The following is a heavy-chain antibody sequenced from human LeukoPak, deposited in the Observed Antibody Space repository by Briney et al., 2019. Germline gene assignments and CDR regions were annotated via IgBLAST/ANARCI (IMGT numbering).Heavy chain of an antibody. V-gene: IGHV3-21*01. D-gene: IGHD6-13*01. CDR1: GFTFSDYS. J-gene: IGHJ4*02. CDR2: ITSRSSYM. CDR3: TRDPIAAAASGGDN. Sequence: GGSLRLSCAASGFTFSDYSMNWVRQAPGKGLESVSSITSRSSYMYYGDSVKGRFTISRDNAKNSLYLQMNSLRAEDTAVYYCTRDPIAAAASGGDNWGQGTLVTVSS.